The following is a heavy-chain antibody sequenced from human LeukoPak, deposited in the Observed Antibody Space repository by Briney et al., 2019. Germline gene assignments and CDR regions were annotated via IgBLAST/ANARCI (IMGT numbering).Heavy chain of an antibody. J-gene: IGHJ3*02. CDR3: ARGARPGYCSSTSCYAGDAFDI. CDR1: GGSTSSYY. D-gene: IGHD2-2*01. Sequence: SETLSLTCTVSGGSTSSYYWSWIRQPPGKGLEWIGCIYYSGSTNYNPSLKSRVTISVDTSKNQFSLKLSSVTAADTAVYYCARGARPGYCSSTSCYAGDAFDIWGQGTMVTVSS. V-gene: IGHV4-59*01. CDR2: IYYSGST.